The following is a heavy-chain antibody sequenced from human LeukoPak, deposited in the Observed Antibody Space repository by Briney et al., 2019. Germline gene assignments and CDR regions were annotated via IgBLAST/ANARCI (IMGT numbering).Heavy chain of an antibody. CDR1: GGSISSNSYY. V-gene: IGHV4-39*01. Sequence: SETLSLTCIVSGGSISSNSYYWGWIRQPPGKGLEWIGSLYYSGSTYYNPSLKSRVTISVDTSKNQFSLKLSSVTAADTAVYYCARAKYDILTGYYSDAFDIWGQGTMVTVSS. CDR2: LYYSGST. D-gene: IGHD3-9*01. J-gene: IGHJ3*02. CDR3: ARAKYDILTGYYSDAFDI.